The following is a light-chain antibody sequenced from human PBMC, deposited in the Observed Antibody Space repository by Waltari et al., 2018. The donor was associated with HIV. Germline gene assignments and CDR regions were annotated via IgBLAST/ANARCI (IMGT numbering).Light chain of an antibody. V-gene: IGLV2-14*03. Sequence: AVTQPASVSGLPGQSTTISCTGDDTDFSLYKFVSWYQQHSGKPPRLILYDVDSGASVGSDRFSGSMSGNTASLTISGLRAEDEGHYYCASFTGDNTVMFGGGTEVTVL. J-gene: IGLJ3*02. CDR2: DVD. CDR3: ASFTGDNTVM. CDR1: DTDFSLYKF.